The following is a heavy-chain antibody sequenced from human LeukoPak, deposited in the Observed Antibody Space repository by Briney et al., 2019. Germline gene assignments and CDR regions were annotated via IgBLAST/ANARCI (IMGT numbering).Heavy chain of an antibody. CDR2: INHSGST. J-gene: IGHJ3*02. CDR1: GGSFSGYY. Sequence: PSETLSLTCAVHGGSFSGYYWSWIHQPPGKGLEWIGEINHSGSTNYNPSLKSRVTISVDTSKNQFSLKLSSVTAADTAVYYCARLFLGTDAFDIWGQGTMVTVSS. V-gene: IGHV4-34*01. CDR3: ARLFLGTDAFDI. D-gene: IGHD2/OR15-2a*01.